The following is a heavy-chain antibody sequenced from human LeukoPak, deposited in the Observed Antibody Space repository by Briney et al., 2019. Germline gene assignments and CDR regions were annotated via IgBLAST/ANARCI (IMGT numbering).Heavy chain of an antibody. CDR3: ARGRYCSGGSCYRPDTHGPHWYFDL. J-gene: IGHJ2*01. D-gene: IGHD2-15*01. CDR2: IYYSGST. V-gene: IGHV4-59*01. CDR1: GGSISSYY. Sequence: SETLSLTCTVSGGSISSYYWSWIRQPPGKGLEWIGYIYYSGSTNYNPSLKSRVTISVDTSKNQFSLKLSSVTAADTAVYYCARGRYCSGGSCYRPDTHGPHWYFDLWGRGTLVTVSS.